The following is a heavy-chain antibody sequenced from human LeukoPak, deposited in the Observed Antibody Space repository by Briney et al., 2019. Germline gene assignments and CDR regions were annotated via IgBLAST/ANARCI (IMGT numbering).Heavy chain of an antibody. Sequence: GGSLRLSCAASGFTFSNYWMHWVRQAPGKGLVWVSRINSDGSSTSYADSVKGRFTISRDNAKNTLYLQMNSLRAEDTAVYYCARELEQWLVHDYWGQGTLVTVSS. J-gene: IGHJ4*02. CDR1: GFTFSNYW. D-gene: IGHD6-19*01. CDR2: INSDGSST. V-gene: IGHV3-74*01. CDR3: ARELEQWLVHDY.